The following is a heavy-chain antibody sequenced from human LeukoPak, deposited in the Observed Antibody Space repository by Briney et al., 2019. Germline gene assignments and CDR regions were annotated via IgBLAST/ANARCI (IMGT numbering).Heavy chain of an antibody. V-gene: IGHV3-23*01. CDR3: AKDLSRLYYYYGMDV. Sequence: PRGSLRLSCAASGFTFSSYAMSWVRQAPGKGLEWVSASSGSGGSTYYADSVKGRFTISRDNSKNTLCLQMNSLRAEDTAVYYCAKDLSRLYYYYGMDVWGQGTTVTVSS. CDR2: SSGSGGST. CDR1: GFTFSSYA. J-gene: IGHJ6*02. D-gene: IGHD6-13*01.